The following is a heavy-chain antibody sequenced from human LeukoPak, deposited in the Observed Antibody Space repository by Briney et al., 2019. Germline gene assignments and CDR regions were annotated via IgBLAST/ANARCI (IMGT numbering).Heavy chain of an antibody. D-gene: IGHD3-22*01. V-gene: IGHV1-18*01. Sequence: GASVKVSCKASGYTFTSYGISWVRQAPGQGLEWMGWISAYNGNTNYAQKLQGRVTMTTDTSTSTAYMELRSLRSDDTAVYYCARVVEGWKYYYDSSGYYHFDYWGREPWSPSPQ. CDR1: GYTFTSYG. CDR3: ARVVEGWKYYYDSSGYYHFDY. J-gene: IGHJ4*02. CDR2: ISAYNGNT.